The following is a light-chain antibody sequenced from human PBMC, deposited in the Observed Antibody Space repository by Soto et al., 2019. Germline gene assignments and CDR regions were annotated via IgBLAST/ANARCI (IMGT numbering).Light chain of an antibody. CDR3: MQSSQFPLT. CDR2: KIS. CDR1: QSLVHSDGNTY. V-gene: IGKV2-24*01. Sequence: EIVLTQTPISSAVTLGQPASISCRSSQSLVHSDGNTYLTWLHLGPGQPPRLLIYKISERFSGVPDRFSGTGAGTDFTLHISRVEAEDLGTSYCMQSSQFPLTFGGGTKVEI. J-gene: IGKJ4*01.